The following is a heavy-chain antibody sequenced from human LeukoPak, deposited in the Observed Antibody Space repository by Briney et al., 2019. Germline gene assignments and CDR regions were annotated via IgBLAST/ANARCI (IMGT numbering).Heavy chain of an antibody. CDR2: IWYDGSNK. Sequence: GGSLRLSCAASGFTFSSYGMHWVRQAPGKGLEWVAVIWYDGSNKYYADSVKGRFTISRDNSKNTLYLQMNSLRAEDTAVYYCARDFDPWGSGSEYYGMDVWGQGTTVTVSS. CDR3: ARDFDPWGSGSEYYGMDV. V-gene: IGHV3-33*01. CDR1: GFTFSSYG. J-gene: IGHJ6*02. D-gene: IGHD3-10*01.